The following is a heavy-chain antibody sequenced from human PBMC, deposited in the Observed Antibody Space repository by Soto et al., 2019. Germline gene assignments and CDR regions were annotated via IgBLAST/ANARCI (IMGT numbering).Heavy chain of an antibody. Sequence: PGGSLRLSCEVSGFSLSGYGMHWVRQAPGKGLEWVAVIWYDGGNKYYADSVKGRFTISRDNSKNTLYLQMNSLRAEDTAVYYCAKDRMVAAGYYFDYWGQGTLVTVSS. CDR1: GFSLSGYG. CDR3: AKDRMVAAGYYFDY. CDR2: IWYDGGNK. D-gene: IGHD2-15*01. V-gene: IGHV3-30*02. J-gene: IGHJ4*02.